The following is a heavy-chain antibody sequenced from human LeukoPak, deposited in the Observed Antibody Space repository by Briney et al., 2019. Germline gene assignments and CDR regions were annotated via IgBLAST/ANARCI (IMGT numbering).Heavy chain of an antibody. CDR3: AKGSEYSYGYTSDY. D-gene: IGHD5-18*01. Sequence: QAGGSLRLSCTASGFTFSSYAMSWVRQAPGKGLEWVSTISGSGGSTYYADSVKGRFTISRDNSKNTLYLQMNSLRAEDTAVYYCAKGSEYSYGYTSDYWGQGTLVTVSS. CDR1: GFTFSSYA. CDR2: ISGSGGST. V-gene: IGHV3-23*01. J-gene: IGHJ4*02.